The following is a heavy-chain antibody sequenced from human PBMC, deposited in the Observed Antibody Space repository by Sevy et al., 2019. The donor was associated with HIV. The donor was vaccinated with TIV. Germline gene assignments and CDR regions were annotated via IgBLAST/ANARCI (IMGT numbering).Heavy chain of an antibody. J-gene: IGHJ6*02. CDR3: ARDGGLGYCTGGSCNRYYYYYGLDV. CDR2: IKQDACEI. CDR1: GFTFSNYW. D-gene: IGHD2-15*01. Sequence: GGSLRLSCAASGFTFSNYWMTWVRQAPGKGLEWVAYIKQDACEIYYVDSVKGRFIISRDNAENSLYLQMNSLRVEDTAVYYCARDGGLGYCTGGSCNRYYYYYGLDVWGQGTTVTVSS. V-gene: IGHV3-7*01.